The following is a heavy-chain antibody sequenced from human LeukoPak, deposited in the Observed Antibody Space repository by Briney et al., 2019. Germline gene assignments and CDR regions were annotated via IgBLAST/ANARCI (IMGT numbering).Heavy chain of an antibody. J-gene: IGHJ3*01. CDR1: GFTFSSYA. CDR3: AKGVAIFGVTNDAFDL. D-gene: IGHD3-3*01. V-gene: IGHV3-23*01. Sequence: PGGSLRLSCAASGFTFSSYAMSWVRQAPGKGLEWVSGINTSGGSTYYADSVKGRFTISRVHSKNTLYLQMNSLRAEDTAVYYCAKGVAIFGVTNDAFDLWGQGTMVTVSP. CDR2: INTSGGST.